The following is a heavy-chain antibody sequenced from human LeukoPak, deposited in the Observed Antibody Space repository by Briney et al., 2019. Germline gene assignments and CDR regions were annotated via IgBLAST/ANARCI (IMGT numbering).Heavy chain of an antibody. D-gene: IGHD3-3*01. J-gene: IGHJ4*02. Sequence: SETLSLTCAVYGGSFSGYYWSWIRQPPGKGLEWIGEINHSGSTNYNPSLKSRVTISVDTSKNQFSLKLSSVTAADTAVYYCAPYDFWSGYPGNWGQGTLVTVSS. V-gene: IGHV4-34*01. CDR3: APYDFWSGYPGN. CDR2: INHSGST. CDR1: GGSFSGYY.